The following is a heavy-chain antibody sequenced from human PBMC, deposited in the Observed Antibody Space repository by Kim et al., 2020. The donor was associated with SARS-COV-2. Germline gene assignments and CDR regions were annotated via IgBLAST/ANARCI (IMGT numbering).Heavy chain of an antibody. CDR3: ARDYGDYDSSGYIPGAFDI. J-gene: IGHJ3*02. Sequence: SETLSLTCTVSGGSISSGGYYWSWIRQHPGKGLEWIGYIYYSGSTYYNPSLKSRVTISVDTSKNQFSLKLSSVTAADTAVYYCARDYGDYDSSGYIPGAFDIWGQGTMVTVSS. CDR1: GGSISSGGYY. V-gene: IGHV4-31*03. CDR2: IYYSGST. D-gene: IGHD3-22*01.